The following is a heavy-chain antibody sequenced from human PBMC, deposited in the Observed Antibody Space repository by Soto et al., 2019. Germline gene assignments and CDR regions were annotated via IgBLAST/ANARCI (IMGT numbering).Heavy chain of an antibody. J-gene: IGHJ6*02. CDR1: GGSISSGGYY. CDR2: IYYSGNT. Sequence: PSETLSLTCAVSGGSISSGGYYWNWIRQHPGKGLEWIGYIYYSGNTYYNPSLKSRVTISLDTSKNQFSLKLSSVTAADTAVFYCARLAIFGVAPYGMDVWGQGTTVTVSS. V-gene: IGHV4-31*11. D-gene: IGHD3-3*01. CDR3: ARLAIFGVAPYGMDV.